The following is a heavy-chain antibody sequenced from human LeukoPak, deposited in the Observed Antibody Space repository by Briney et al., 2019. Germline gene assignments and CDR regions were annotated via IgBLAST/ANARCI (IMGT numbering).Heavy chain of an antibody. D-gene: IGHD3-10*01. CDR1: GFSVSTKY. J-gene: IGHJ2*01. Sequence: PGGSLTLSCEGSGFSVSTKYMNWVRQAPGKGLEWVSILYSGSTTYYTDSVKGRFTVSRDDSKNTLCLHMNSLGVEDTAVYYCARVGDHYHWYLDVWGRGTLVTVSS. V-gene: IGHV3-53*01. CDR2: LYSGSTT. CDR3: ARVGDHYHWYLDV.